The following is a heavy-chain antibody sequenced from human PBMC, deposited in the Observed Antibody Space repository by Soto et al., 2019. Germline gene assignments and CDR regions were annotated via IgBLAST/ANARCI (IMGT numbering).Heavy chain of an antibody. Sequence: SQTLSLTCAISGDSVSSTTTTWNWIRLSPSRGLEWLGRTFYRSKWYNDYDLSVKSRISIIPDTSNNQFSLHLNSVTPDDTAIYFCAKAGITFFGLVAHFDFWGQGTPVTVSS. D-gene: IGHD3-3*01. CDR1: GDSVSSTTTT. CDR2: TFYRSKWYN. CDR3: AKAGITFFGLVAHFDF. V-gene: IGHV6-1*01. J-gene: IGHJ4*02.